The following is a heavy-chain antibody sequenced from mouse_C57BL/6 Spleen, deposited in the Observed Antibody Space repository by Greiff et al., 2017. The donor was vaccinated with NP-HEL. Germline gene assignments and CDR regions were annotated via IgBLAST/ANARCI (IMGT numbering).Heavy chain of an antibody. CDR2: IWSGGST. Sequence: QVQLKESGPGLVQPSQSLSITCTVSGFSLTSYGVHWVRQSPGKGLEWLGVIWSGGSTDYNAAFISRLSISKDNSKSQVFFKMNSLQADDTAIYYWAKDYYGSSRYAMDYWGQGTSVTVSS. J-gene: IGHJ4*01. CDR1: GFSLTSYG. CDR3: AKDYYGSSRYAMDY. V-gene: IGHV2-2*01. D-gene: IGHD1-1*01.